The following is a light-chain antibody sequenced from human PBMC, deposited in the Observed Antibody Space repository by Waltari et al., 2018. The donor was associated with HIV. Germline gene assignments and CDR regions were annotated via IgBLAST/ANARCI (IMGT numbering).Light chain of an antibody. CDR3: VAWDDSLSGFA. CDR1: NSTVGSKY. V-gene: IGLV1-47*01. Sequence: QSVLTQPPSASGTLGQRVTISCPGSNSTVGSKYVYWYQQVPGTAPKQLIYRNAQRRSGVPDRFSATKSGAAASLSISGLRSEDEADYYCVAWDDSLSGFAFGTGTKVTVL. J-gene: IGLJ1*01. CDR2: RNA.